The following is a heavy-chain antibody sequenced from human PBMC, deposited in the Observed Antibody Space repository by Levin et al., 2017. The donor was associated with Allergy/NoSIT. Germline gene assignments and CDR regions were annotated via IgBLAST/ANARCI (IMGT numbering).Heavy chain of an antibody. CDR1: GFTFRSYS. CDR3: ARDLSSGNPGGFDY. D-gene: IGHD6-19*01. Sequence: SCAASGFTFRSYSMNWVRQAPGKGPEWVSTISSSSTYIYYADSVKGRFTISRDNAKNSLDLQMNSVRGEDTAVYYCARDLSSGNPGGFDYWGQGTLVTVSS. CDR2: ISSSSTYI. J-gene: IGHJ4*02. V-gene: IGHV3-21*01.